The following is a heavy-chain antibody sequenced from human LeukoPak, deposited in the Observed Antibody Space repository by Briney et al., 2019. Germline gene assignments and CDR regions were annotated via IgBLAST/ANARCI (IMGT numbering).Heavy chain of an antibody. Sequence: ASVKVSCKASGYTFTSYDINWVRQATGQGLEWMGWMNPNSGNTGYAQKFQGRVTMTRNTSISTAYMELSSLRSEDTAVYYCARGLRYFDGLLLGVDYWGQGTLVTVSS. J-gene: IGHJ4*02. CDR3: ARGLRYFDGLLLGVDY. V-gene: IGHV1-8*01. CDR1: GYTFTSYD. D-gene: IGHD3-9*01. CDR2: MNPNSGNT.